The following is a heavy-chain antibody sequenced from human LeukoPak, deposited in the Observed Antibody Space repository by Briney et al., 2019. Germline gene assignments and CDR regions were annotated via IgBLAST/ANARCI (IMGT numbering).Heavy chain of an antibody. D-gene: IGHD2-21*02. CDR2: INPDGRDK. CDR1: GFTFGKYW. V-gene: IGHV3-7*01. J-gene: IGHJ1*01. Sequence: PGGSLRLSCVASGFTFGKYWMSWVRQAPGKGLEWVAHINPDGRDKYYVDSVKGRFTISRDNAENSLYLQMNSLRVEDTAVYYCTSWGDTTAEYFQRWGQGTLVTVSS. CDR3: TSWGDTTAEYFQR.